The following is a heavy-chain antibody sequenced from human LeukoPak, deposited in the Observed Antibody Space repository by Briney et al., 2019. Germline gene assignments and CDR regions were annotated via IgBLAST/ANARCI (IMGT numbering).Heavy chain of an antibody. D-gene: IGHD3-9*01. V-gene: IGHV6-1*01. CDR1: GDSVSSNSAA. Sequence: SQTLSLTCAISGDSVSSNSAAWNWIRQSPSRGLEWLGRTYYRSKWYNDYAVSVKSRITINPDTSKNQFSLQLNSVTPEDTAVYYCARDRYDILTGRPNWFDPWGQGTLVTVSS. J-gene: IGHJ5*02. CDR2: TYYRSKWYN. CDR3: ARDRYDILTGRPNWFDP.